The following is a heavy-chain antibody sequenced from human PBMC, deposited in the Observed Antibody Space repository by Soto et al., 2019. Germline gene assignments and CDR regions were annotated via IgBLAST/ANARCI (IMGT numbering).Heavy chain of an antibody. CDR1: GGSFSGFY. J-gene: IGHJ4*02. CDR3: ARGVRGRKILAY. D-gene: IGHD3-10*01. CDR2: INDSGTI. V-gene: IGHV4-34*01. Sequence: HSETLSLTCAVYGGSFSGFYWTWMRQTPGKGLEWIGEINDSGTINYNPSLKNRVTISIDTSKNQFSLKLSSVTAADTAVYSCARGVRGRKILAYWGQGALVTVSS.